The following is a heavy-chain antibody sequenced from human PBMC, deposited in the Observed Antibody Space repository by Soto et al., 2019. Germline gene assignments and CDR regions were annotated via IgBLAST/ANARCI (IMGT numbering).Heavy chain of an antibody. Sequence: QLQLQESGSGLVKPSQTLSLTCDVSGGSIGSGGYSWSWIRQPPGKGLEWIGYIYQSGTTYYNPSLKSRVTMSLDRSKNQYSLKLSSVTAADTDVYYCAREDNWFDPWGQGTLVTVSS. V-gene: IGHV4-30-2*01. CDR1: GGSIGSGGYS. J-gene: IGHJ5*02. CDR2: IYQSGTT. CDR3: AREDNWFDP.